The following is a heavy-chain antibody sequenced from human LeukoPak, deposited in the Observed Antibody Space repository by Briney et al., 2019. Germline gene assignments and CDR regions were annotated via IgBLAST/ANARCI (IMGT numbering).Heavy chain of an antibody. D-gene: IGHD6-13*01. CDR3: ARVAYSSSWYGDNWFDP. J-gene: IGHJ5*02. Sequence: ASVKVSCKASGYTVTGYYMHWGRQAPGQGLEWMGWGSPNSGGTNYAQKFQGRVTMTRDTSISTAYMELSRLRSDDTAVYYCARVAYSSSWYGDNWFDPWGQGTLVTVSS. CDR2: GSPNSGGT. V-gene: IGHV1-2*02. CDR1: GYTVTGYY.